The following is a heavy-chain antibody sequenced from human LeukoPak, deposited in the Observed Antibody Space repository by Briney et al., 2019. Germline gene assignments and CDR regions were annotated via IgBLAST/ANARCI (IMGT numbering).Heavy chain of an antibody. D-gene: IGHD6-6*01. CDR2: ISWNSGSI. CDR1: GFTFDDYA. J-gene: IGHJ4*02. Sequence: GGSLRLSCAASGFTFDDYAMHWVRQAPGKGLEWVSGISWNSGSIGYADSVKGRFTISRDNAKNSLYLQMNSLRAEDTALYYRAKPGLEWYSSSNLYFDYWGQGTLVTVSS. V-gene: IGHV3-9*01. CDR3: AKPGLEWYSSSNLYFDY.